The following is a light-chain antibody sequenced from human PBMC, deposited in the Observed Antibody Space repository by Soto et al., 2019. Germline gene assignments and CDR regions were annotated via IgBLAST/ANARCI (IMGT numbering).Light chain of an antibody. V-gene: IGLV2-14*01. CDR1: RSDIGAYKY. CDR3: SSYTGDNTGM. Sequence: QSALTQPASVSGSPGQPITISCSGTRSDIGAYKYVSWYQQHPGKVPKLMIYEVNNRPSGVSDRFSGSKSGNTASLTISGLQAEDEADYYCSSYTGDNTGMFGGGTKLTVL. CDR2: EVN. J-gene: IGLJ3*02.